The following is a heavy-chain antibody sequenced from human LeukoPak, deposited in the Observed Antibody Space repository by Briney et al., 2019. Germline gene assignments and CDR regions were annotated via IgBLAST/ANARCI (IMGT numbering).Heavy chain of an antibody. V-gene: IGHV1-69*06. J-gene: IGHJ4*02. D-gene: IGHD6-19*01. CDR3: ARGSSGWYYFDY. CDR1: GGTFSSYA. CDR2: IIPIFGTA. Sequence: SVKVSCKASGGTFSSYAISWVRQAPGQGLEWMGGIIPIFGTANYAQKFQGRVTITADKSTSTAYIELSSLRSEDTAVYYCARGSSGWYYFDYWGQGTLVTVSS.